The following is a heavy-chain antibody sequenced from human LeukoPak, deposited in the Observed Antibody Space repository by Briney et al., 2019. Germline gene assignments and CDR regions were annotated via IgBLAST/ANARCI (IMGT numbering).Heavy chain of an antibody. CDR1: GGSVGSYW. J-gene: IGHJ4*02. D-gene: IGHD1-26*01. CDR2: IYSTGST. CDR3: ARQGYTVSYYFLDY. V-gene: IGHV4-4*07. Sequence: SETLSLTCDVSGGSVGSYWWGWVRQPAGKGLEWLGRIYSTGSTRFNPSLKSRLTLSIDTSTNQFSLKLTSVTAADTAVYFCARQGYTVSYYFLDYWSQGTLVTVSS.